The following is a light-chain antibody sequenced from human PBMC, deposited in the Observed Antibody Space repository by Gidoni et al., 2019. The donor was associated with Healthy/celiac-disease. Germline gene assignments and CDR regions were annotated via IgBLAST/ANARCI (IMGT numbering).Light chain of an antibody. CDR2: DAS. Sequence: DIQMTQYPSTLSASVGDRVTITCRASQSISSWLAWYQQKPGKAPKLLIYDASSLESGVPSRFSGSGSGTEFTLTISSLQPDDFATYYCQQYNSYSWTFXXXTKVEIK. J-gene: IGKJ1*01. V-gene: IGKV1-5*01. CDR1: QSISSW. CDR3: QQYNSYSWT.